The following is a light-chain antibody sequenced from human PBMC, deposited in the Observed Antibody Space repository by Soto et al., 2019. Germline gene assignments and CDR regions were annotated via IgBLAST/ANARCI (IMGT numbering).Light chain of an antibody. Sequence: SVLSQPASVSGSPGQAITISCTGTSSDVGGYNYVSWSQQHPGKAPQLMIYEVSKRPSGVSNRFSGSKSGNTASLTISGLQAEDEADYYCSSYTSRSTYVFGTGTKVTVL. J-gene: IGLJ1*01. CDR1: SSDVGGYNY. CDR3: SSYTSRSTYV. CDR2: EVS. V-gene: IGLV2-14*01.